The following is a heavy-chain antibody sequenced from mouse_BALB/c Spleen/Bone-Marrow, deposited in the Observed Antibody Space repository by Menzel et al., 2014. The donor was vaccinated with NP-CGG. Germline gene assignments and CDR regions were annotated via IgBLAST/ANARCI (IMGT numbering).Heavy chain of an antibody. Sequence: VQLEESGAELVKPGASGKMSCTASGFTFSNYGMHWVKQRPEQGLEWIGQIYPGNGQTNYDAKFQGRVTITADKSSSTAYLQLSRLTSEDSAVYFCASVSDYGKGYAMDYWGEGTSVTVSS. D-gene: IGHD2-4*01. V-gene: IGHV1-80*01. CDR1: GFTFSNYG. J-gene: IGHJ4*01. CDR3: ASVSDYGKGYAMDY. CDR2: IYPGNGQT.